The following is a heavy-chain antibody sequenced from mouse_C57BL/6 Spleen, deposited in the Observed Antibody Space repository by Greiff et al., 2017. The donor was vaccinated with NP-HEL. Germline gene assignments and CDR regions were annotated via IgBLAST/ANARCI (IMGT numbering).Heavy chain of an antibody. CDR2: IYPGSGNT. Sequence: LVESGAELVRPGASVKLSCKASGYTFTDYYINWVKQRPGQGLEWIARIYPGSGNTYYNEKFKGKATLTAEKSSSTAYMQLSSLTSEDSAVYFCAREALNWDDFDYWGQGTTLTVSS. CDR3: AREALNWDDFDY. J-gene: IGHJ2*01. D-gene: IGHD4-1*01. CDR1: GYTFTDYY. V-gene: IGHV1-76*01.